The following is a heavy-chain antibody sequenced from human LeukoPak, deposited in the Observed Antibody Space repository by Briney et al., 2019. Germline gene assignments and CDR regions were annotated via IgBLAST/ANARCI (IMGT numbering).Heavy chain of an antibody. V-gene: IGHV4-34*01. CDR2: INHSGST. CDR3: ARGRLRYFDWSPFDY. D-gene: IGHD3-9*01. J-gene: IGHJ4*02. CDR1: GGSFSGYY. Sequence: KTSETLSLTCAVYGGSFSGYYWSWIRQPPGKGLEWIGEINHSGSTNYNPSLKSRVTISVDTSKNQSSLKLSSVTAADTAVYYCARGRLRYFDWSPFDYWGQGTLVTVSS.